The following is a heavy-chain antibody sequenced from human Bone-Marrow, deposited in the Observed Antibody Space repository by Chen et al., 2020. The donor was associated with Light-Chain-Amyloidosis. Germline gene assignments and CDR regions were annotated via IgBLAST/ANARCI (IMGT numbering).Heavy chain of an antibody. J-gene: IGHJ4*02. CDR2: MSFDGSKR. CDR1: GFYFNTSV. D-gene: IGHD1-26*01. CDR3: TSGNAHFDY. Sequence: QVQLVESGGGVVQPARSLRLSCVTSGFYFNTSVMHWVRQAPGKGLDWVTTMSFDGSKRFYVDSVKGRFTISRDNSKNTLYLQMNSLRAEDTAVYYCTSGNAHFDYWGQGTLVTVSS. V-gene: IGHV3-30*03.